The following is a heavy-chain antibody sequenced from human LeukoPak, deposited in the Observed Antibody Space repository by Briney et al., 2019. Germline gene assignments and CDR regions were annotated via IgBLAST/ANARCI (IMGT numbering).Heavy chain of an antibody. CDR3: AREGPSGYYLLKT. CDR1: GYTFTGYY. CDR2: INPNSGGT. V-gene: IGHV1-2*02. Sequence: GASVKVSCKASGYTFTGYYMHWVRQAPGQGLEWMGWINPNSGGTNYAQKFQGRVTMTRDTSISTAYMELSRLRSDDTAVYYCAREGPSGYYLLKTWGQGTMVTVSS. D-gene: IGHD3-22*01. J-gene: IGHJ3*01.